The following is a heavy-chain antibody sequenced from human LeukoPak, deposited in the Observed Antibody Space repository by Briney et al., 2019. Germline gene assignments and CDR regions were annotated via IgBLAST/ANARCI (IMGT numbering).Heavy chain of an antibody. CDR3: ARGTVAKNYFDY. Sequence: SETLSLTCTVSGGSISSGGYYWSWIRQHPGRGPEWIGYIYYSGSTYYNPSLKSRVTISVDTSKNQFSLKLSSVTAADTAVYYCARGTVAKNYFDYWGQGTLVTVSS. CDR2: IYYSGST. J-gene: IGHJ4*02. V-gene: IGHV4-31*03. D-gene: IGHD4-17*01. CDR1: GGSISSGGYY.